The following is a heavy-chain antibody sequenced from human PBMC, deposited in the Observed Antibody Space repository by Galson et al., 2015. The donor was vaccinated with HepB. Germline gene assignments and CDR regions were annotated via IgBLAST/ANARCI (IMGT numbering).Heavy chain of an antibody. CDR3: GRIAASGIDH. CDR2: ISYDGINK. J-gene: IGHJ4*02. Sequence: SLRLSCAASGFTFSNYAMHWVRQAPGKGLEWVADISYDGINKDYVDSVKGRLTVSRDNSKNTLYLQMNSLRVEDTAVYYCGRIAASGIDHWGQGALVTVSS. V-gene: IGHV3-30-3*01. CDR1: GFTFSNYA. D-gene: IGHD3-10*01.